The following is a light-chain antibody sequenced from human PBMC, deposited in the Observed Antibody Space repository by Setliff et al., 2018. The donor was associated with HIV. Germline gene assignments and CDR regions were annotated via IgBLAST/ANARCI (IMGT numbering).Light chain of an antibody. CDR1: SSDVGGYNY. Sequence: QSVLTQPASVSGSPGQPITIPCTGTSSDVGGYNYVSWYQQHPGKAPKLIIYGVNKRPSEVSSRFSASKSGDTASLTISELQAEDEADYYCCSYRGDTILHVFGSGTKVTVL. J-gene: IGLJ1*01. CDR2: GVN. V-gene: IGLV2-14*01. CDR3: CSYRGDTILHV.